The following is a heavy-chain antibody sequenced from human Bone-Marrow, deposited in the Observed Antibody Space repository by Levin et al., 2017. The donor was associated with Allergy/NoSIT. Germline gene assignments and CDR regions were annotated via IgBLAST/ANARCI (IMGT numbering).Heavy chain of an antibody. CDR3: TKDERYYGSGSYYNDY. CDR1: GFTFNTYG. D-gene: IGHD3-10*01. V-gene: IGHV3-30*18. J-gene: IGHJ4*02. Sequence: SCAASGFTFNTYGMHWVRQAPGKGLDWVAVISYDGSVKYYADAVKGRFTISRDNSQNTLYLQMNSLRTEDTAVYYCTKDERYYGSGSYYNDYWGQGTLVTVSS. CDR2: ISYDGSVK.